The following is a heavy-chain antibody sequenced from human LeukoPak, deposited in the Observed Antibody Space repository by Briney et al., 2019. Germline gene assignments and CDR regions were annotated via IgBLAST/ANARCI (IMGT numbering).Heavy chain of an antibody. V-gene: IGHV1-46*01. D-gene: IGHD6-13*01. CDR1: GYTFTSYY. CDR3: ARGGHSSSWYGAHFDY. CDR2: INPSGGST. J-gene: IGHJ4*02. Sequence: GASVKVSCKASGYTFTSYYMHWVRQAPGQGLGWMGIINPSGGSTSYAQKFQDRVTMTRDTSTSTVYMELSSLRSEDTAVYYCARGGHSSSWYGAHFDYWGQGTLVTVSS.